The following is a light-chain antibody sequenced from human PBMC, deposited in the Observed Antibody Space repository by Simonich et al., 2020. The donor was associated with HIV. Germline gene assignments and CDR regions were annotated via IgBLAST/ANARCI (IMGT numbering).Light chain of an antibody. CDR1: QSVSSN. Sequence: EIVMTQSPATLSVSPGERATLSCRASQSVSSNLAWYQQKPGQAPRLLIYGASTRATGIPARFSGSGSGTEFTLTISSLQSEDFAVYYCQHRNNWPLFTFGPGTKVDIK. J-gene: IGKJ3*01. CDR3: QHRNNWPLFT. V-gene: IGKV3-15*01. CDR2: GAS.